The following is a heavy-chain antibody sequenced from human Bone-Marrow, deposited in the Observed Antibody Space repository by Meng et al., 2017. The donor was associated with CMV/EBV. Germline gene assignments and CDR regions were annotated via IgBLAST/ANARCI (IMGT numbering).Heavy chain of an antibody. CDR2: IDWRDDK. V-gene: IGHV2-70*04. D-gene: IGHD2-2*01. Sequence: WVRQAPGKGLEWLAHIDWRDDKFYSTSLKTRLTISKDTSRNQVVLKVTNMGPVDTATYFCARGRDATKNYFDFWGQGNQVTFSS. CDR3: ARGRDATKNYFDF. J-gene: IGHJ4*02.